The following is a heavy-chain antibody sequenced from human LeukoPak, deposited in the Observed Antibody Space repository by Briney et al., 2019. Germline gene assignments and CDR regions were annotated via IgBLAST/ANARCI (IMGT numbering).Heavy chain of an antibody. CDR3: AKGASVEGYDFWSGYYGGDYFDY. J-gene: IGHJ4*02. CDR2: IWYGGSNK. CDR1: GFTFSSYG. D-gene: IGHD3-3*01. V-gene: IGHV3-30*02. Sequence: PGGSLRLSCAASGFTFSSYGMHWVRQAPGKGLEWVAVIWYGGSNKYYADSVKGRFTISRDNSKNTLYLQMNSLRAEDTAVYYCAKGASVEGYDFWSGYYGGDYFDYWGQGTLVTVSS.